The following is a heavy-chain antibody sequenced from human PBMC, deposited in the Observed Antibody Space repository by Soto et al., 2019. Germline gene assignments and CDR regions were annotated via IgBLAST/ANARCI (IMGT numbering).Heavy chain of an antibody. Sequence: QLQLQESGSGLVKPSQTLSLTCAVSGGSISSGGYSWIWIRQPPGKGLEWIGYIYHSGSTYYSPSLKSRVTISVDWSKNQFSLKLSSVTAADTAVYYCASRPSGSGFDPWGQGTLVTVSS. CDR2: IYHSGST. D-gene: IGHD1-26*01. CDR3: ASRPSGSGFDP. J-gene: IGHJ5*02. CDR1: GGSISSGGYS. V-gene: IGHV4-30-2*01.